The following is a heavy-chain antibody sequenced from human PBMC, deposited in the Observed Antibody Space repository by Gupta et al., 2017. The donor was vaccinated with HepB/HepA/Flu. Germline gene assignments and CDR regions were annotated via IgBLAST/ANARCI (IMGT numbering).Heavy chain of an antibody. J-gene: IGHJ4*02. Sequence: QVQLVESGGGLVKPGGSLRLSCAASGFTFSDYYMSWFRLAPGKGLEWVSYISGSVSVIYYADSVRGRFTVSRDSTKNSLSLQMSSLRADDTAMYYCARGLHRYNIAFDYWGQGNLVTVSS. CDR2: ISGSVSVI. V-gene: IGHV3-11*01. CDR1: GFTFSDYY. CDR3: ARGLHRYNIAFDY. D-gene: IGHD5-12*01.